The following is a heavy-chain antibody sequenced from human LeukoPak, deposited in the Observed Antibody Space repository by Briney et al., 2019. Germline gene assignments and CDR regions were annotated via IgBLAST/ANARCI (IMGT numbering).Heavy chain of an antibody. CDR3: ARGPVAYCGGDCYSGWFDP. Sequence: PSETLSLTCTVSGGSISSSSYYWGWIRQPPGKGLEWIVSIYYSGSTYYNPSLKSRVTISVDTSKNQFSLKLSSVTAADTAVYYCARGPVAYCGGDCYSGWFDPWGQGTLVTVSS. D-gene: IGHD2-21*01. J-gene: IGHJ5*02. CDR2: IYYSGST. V-gene: IGHV4-39*01. CDR1: GGSISSSSYY.